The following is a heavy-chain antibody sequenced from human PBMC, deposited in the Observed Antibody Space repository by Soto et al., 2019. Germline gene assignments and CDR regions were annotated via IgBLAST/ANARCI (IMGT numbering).Heavy chain of an antibody. CDR3: ASLYCSWGTCYDDYHNMDV. J-gene: IGHJ6*02. CDR1: GYSFTTYG. V-gene: IGHV1-18*01. Sequence: VQLVQSGAEVKKPGASVKVSCKASGYSFTTYGINWVRQAPGQGLEWMGWLSGYHGNTDYAPKFQDRVTMTTDTSTSTADMELRSLSSDDTALYYCASLYCSWGTCYDDYHNMDVWGQGTTVTVSS. CDR2: LSGYHGNT. D-gene: IGHD2-15*01.